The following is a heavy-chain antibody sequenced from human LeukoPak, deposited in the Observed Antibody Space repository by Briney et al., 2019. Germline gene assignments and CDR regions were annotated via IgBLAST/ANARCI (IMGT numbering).Heavy chain of an antibody. J-gene: IGHJ4*02. V-gene: IGHV3-21*01. D-gene: IGHD3-22*01. Sequence: GGSLRPSCATSGFPFSVFSMNWVRQAPGRGLEWVSSISGNSQYIVYADSLRGRFTISRDNAESSLYLQINSLRAEDTAVYYCATHGDSSGYYSDSWGQGTLVTVSS. CDR2: ISGNSQYI. CDR3: ATHGDSSGYYSDS. CDR1: GFPFSVFS.